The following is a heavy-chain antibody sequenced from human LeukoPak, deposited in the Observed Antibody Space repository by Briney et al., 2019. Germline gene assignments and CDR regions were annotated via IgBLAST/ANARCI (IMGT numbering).Heavy chain of an antibody. V-gene: IGHV3-23*01. J-gene: IGHJ2*01. Sequence: GGSLRLSCAASGFTFSSYAMSWVRQAPGKGLEWVSSIINSGGNTYYADSVKGRFTISRDNSKNTLYLQINSLRAEDTAVYYCAKSHYYGDWYFDLWGRGTLVIVSS. CDR1: GFTFSSYA. CDR2: IINSGGNT. D-gene: IGHD3-10*01. CDR3: AKSHYYGDWYFDL.